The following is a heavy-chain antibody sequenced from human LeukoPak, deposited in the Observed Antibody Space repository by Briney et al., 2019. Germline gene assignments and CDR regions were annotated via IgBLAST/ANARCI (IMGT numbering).Heavy chain of an antibody. D-gene: IGHD3-9*01. Sequence: GGSLRLSCAASGFTFSSYGMHWVRQAPGEGLEWMAFIRYEGSNKYYADSVKGRFTMSRHNSKNTLYLQMNSLRAEDTAVYYCAKDGRYFDWLLGGYDAFDIWGQGTMVTVSS. CDR3: AKDGRYFDWLLGGYDAFDI. J-gene: IGHJ3*02. CDR2: IRYEGSNK. V-gene: IGHV3-30*02. CDR1: GFTFSSYG.